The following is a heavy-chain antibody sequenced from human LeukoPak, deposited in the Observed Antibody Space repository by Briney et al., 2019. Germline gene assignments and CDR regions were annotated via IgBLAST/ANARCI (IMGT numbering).Heavy chain of an antibody. D-gene: IGHD5-24*01. CDR3: ASGGDGYNLSFDY. CDR1: GGSISSYY. J-gene: IGHJ4*02. CDR2: IYYSGST. V-gene: IGHV4-59*01. Sequence: PSETLSLTCTVSGGSISSYYWSWIRQPPGKGLEWIGYIYYSGSTNYNPSLKSRVTISVDTSKNQFSLKLSSVTAADTAVYYCASGGDGYNLSFDYWGQGTLVTVSS.